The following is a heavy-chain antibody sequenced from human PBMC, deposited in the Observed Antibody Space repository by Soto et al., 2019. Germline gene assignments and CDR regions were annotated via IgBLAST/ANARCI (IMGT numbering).Heavy chain of an antibody. D-gene: IGHD6-13*01. V-gene: IGHV3-30-3*01. Sequence: QVQLVESGGGVVQPGRSLRLSCAASGFTFSSYAMHWVRQAPGKGLEWVAVISYDGSNKYYADSVKGRFTISRDNSKNTLYLQTNSLRAEDTAVYYCSRALRLQLGFPDYWGQGTLVTVSS. CDR3: SRALRLQLGFPDY. J-gene: IGHJ4*02. CDR2: ISYDGSNK. CDR1: GFTFSSYA.